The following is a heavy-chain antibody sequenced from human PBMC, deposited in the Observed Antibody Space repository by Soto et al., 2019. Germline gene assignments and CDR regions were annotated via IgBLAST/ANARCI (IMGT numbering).Heavy chain of an antibody. J-gene: IGHJ4*02. V-gene: IGHV1-3*01. CDR2: INAGNGNT. CDR1: GYTFTSYA. Sequence: GASVKVSCKASGYTFTSYAMHWVRQAPGQRLEWIGWINAGNGNTKYSQKFQGRVTITRDTSASTAYMELSSLRSEDTAVYYCARDLSGLVRLGYWGQGTLVTVSS. D-gene: IGHD6-19*01. CDR3: ARDLSGLVRLGY.